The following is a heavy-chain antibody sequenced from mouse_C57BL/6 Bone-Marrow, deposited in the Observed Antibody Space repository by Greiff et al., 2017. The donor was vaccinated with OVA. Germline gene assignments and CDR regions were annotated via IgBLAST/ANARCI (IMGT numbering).Heavy chain of an antibody. J-gene: IGHJ4*01. CDR2: IGPGSGST. CDR3: ANYGYDPLYYYAMDY. V-gene: IGHV1-77*01. CDR1: GYTFTDYY. Sequence: VKLVESGAELVKPGASVKISCKASGYTFTDYYINWVKQRPGQGLEWIGKIGPGSGSTYYNEKFKGKATLTADKSSSTAYMQLSSLTSEDSAVYFCANYGYDPLYYYAMDYWGQGTSVTVSS. D-gene: IGHD2-2*01.